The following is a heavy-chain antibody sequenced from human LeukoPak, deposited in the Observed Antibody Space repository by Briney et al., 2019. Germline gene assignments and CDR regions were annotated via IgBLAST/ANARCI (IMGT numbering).Heavy chain of an antibody. V-gene: IGHV4-34*01. CDR1: GGSFSGYN. D-gene: IGHD3-10*01. J-gene: IGHJ4*02. CDR2: VHYSGSA. CDR3: TRGQWFRAF. Sequence: SETLSLTCAVYGGSFSGYNWTWIRQSPGKGLEWIGEVHYSGSATYNPSLKSRVTISVDTSKNQFSLKMNSVTAADTAVYYCTRGQWFRAFWSRGTPVTVSS.